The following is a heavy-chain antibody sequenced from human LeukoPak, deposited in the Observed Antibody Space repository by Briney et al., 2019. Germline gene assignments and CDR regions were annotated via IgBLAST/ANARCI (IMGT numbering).Heavy chain of an antibody. J-gene: IGHJ4*02. V-gene: IGHV4-59*08. CDR3: ARGPVRFLEWVEGIDY. Sequence: PSETLSLTCTVSGGSISSYYWSWIRQPPGKGLEWIGYIYYSGSTNYNPSLKSRVTISVDTSKNQFSLKLSSVTAADTAVYYCARGPVRFLEWVEGIDYWGQGTLVTVSS. D-gene: IGHD3-3*01. CDR1: GGSISSYY. CDR2: IYYSGST.